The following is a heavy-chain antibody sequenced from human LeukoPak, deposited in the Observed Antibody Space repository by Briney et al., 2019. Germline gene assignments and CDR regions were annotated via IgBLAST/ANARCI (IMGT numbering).Heavy chain of an antibody. J-gene: IGHJ4*02. CDR3: ARDWGHFDS. V-gene: IGHV3-7*01. CDR2: IKPDGSEK. D-gene: IGHD7-27*01. Sequence: GGSLRLSCAASGFTFSTYWMNWVRQAPGKGLEWVANIKPDGSEKYYVDYVKGRFTISRDNAKNSLYLQMNSLRVEDTAVCYCARDWGHFDSWGQGTLVTVSS. CDR1: GFTFSTYW.